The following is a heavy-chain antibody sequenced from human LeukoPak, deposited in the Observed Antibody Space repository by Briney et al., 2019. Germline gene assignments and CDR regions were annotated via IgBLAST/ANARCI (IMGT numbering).Heavy chain of an antibody. CDR2: INHSGST. Sequence: SETLSLTCAVYGGSFSGYYWSWIRQPPGKGLEWIGEINHSGSTNYNPSLKSRVTISVDTSKNQFSLKLSSVTAADTAVYYCARRIVVATTDNWFDPWGQGTLVTVSS. CDR1: GGSFSGYY. CDR3: ARRIVVATTDNWFDP. D-gene: IGHD3-22*01. V-gene: IGHV4-34*01. J-gene: IGHJ5*02.